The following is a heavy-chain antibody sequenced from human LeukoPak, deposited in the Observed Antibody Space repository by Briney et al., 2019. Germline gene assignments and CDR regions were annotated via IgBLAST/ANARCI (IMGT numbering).Heavy chain of an antibody. J-gene: IGHJ4*02. CDR2: ISWNSGSI. CDR3: ARVMGRYCSSTSCYVDY. Sequence: TGGSLRLSCAASGFTFDDYAMHWVRQAPGKGLEWVSGISWNSGSIGYADSVKGRFTISRDNAKNSLYLQMNSLRAEDTAVYYCARVMGRYCSSTSCYVDYWGQGTLVTVSS. V-gene: IGHV3-9*01. D-gene: IGHD2-2*01. CDR1: GFTFDDYA.